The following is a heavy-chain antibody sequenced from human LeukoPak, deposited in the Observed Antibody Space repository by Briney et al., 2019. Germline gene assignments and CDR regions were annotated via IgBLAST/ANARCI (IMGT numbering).Heavy chain of an antibody. CDR3: ARDWGSGSYYSSHYFDY. J-gene: IGHJ4*02. CDR2: IKQDGREK. Sequence: GGSLRLSCAASGFTFSSYWMSWVRQAPGKGLEWVANIKQDGREKYYVHSVKGRFTISRDNAKNSLYLQMNSLRAEDTAVYYCARDWGSGSYYSSHYFDYWGQGTLVTVSS. CDR1: GFTFSSYW. D-gene: IGHD3-10*01. V-gene: IGHV3-7*01.